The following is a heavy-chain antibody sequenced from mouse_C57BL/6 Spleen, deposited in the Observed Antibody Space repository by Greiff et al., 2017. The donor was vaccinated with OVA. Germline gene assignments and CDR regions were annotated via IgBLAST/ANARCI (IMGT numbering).Heavy chain of an antibody. Sequence: VQLQQPGAELVKPGPSVKLSCKASGYTFTSYWMHWAKQRPGQGLVWIGMLHPNSGSTNYNEKFKSKATLTADESSSTAYMQPSSLTSEYSAVYYCAREMIYWGQGTSRTVSS. J-gene: IGHJ2*02. V-gene: IGHV1-64*01. CDR1: GYTFTSYW. CDR2: LHPNSGST. D-gene: IGHD2-3*01. CDR3: AREMIY.